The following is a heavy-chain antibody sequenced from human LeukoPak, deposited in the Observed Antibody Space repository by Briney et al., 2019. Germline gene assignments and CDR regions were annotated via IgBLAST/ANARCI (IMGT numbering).Heavy chain of an antibody. CDR3: ARTSSSGYYFRWFDP. D-gene: IGHD3-22*01. V-gene: IGHV4-59*01. J-gene: IGHJ5*02. CDR2: IYYSGST. CDR1: GGSISSYY. Sequence: SETLSLTCTVSGGSISSYYWSWLRQPPGKGVEWRGYIYYSGSTNYNPSLKSRVTISVDTSKNQFSLKLSSVTAADTAVYYCARTSSSGYYFRWFDPWGQGTLVTVSS.